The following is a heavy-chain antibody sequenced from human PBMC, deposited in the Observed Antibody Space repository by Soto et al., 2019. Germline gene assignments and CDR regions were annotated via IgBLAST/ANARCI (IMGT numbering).Heavy chain of an antibody. D-gene: IGHD2-2*01. CDR3: ARATGSNHPFDY. J-gene: IGHJ4*02. CDR2: ISTDGSST. V-gene: IGHV3-74*01. CDR1: GFTFSTYW. Sequence: EVPLVESGGGLVQPGGSLRLSCAATGFTFSTYWMHWVRQGPGKGLVWVSRISTDGSSTTYADSVKGRFTISRDNAKNTRYLQMNSLRAEDTAVYYCARATGSNHPFDYWGQGSRVTVSS.